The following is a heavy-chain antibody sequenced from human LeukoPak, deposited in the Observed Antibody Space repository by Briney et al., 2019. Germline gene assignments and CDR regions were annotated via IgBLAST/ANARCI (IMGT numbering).Heavy chain of an antibody. CDR3: AKDFDRRYFDY. Sequence: GGSLRLSCAASGFTFSSHAMKWVRQAPGKGLEWVSYISSGSSYIYYADSVKGRFTISRDNAKNSLSLQMNSLSAEDTAVYYCAKDFDRRYFDYWGQGTLVTVSS. V-gene: IGHV3-21*01. D-gene: IGHD3-9*01. J-gene: IGHJ4*02. CDR2: ISSGSSYI. CDR1: GFTFSSHA.